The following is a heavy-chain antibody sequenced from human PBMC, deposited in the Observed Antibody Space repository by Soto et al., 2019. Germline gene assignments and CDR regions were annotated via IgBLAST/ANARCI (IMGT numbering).Heavy chain of an antibody. CDR3: AREKGKAVTGSYYYYGMDV. J-gene: IGHJ6*02. Sequence: QVQLVQSGAEVKRPGASLKVSCKASGYTFTSYGINWVRQAPGQGLEWMGWISPYTGNTNYAQEFQGRVTMTADTSTSTAYMELTRLRSDDTAVYYCAREKGKAVTGSYYYYGMDVWGQGTTVTVSS. CDR2: ISPYTGNT. V-gene: IGHV1-18*04. CDR1: GYTFTSYG. D-gene: IGHD6-19*01.